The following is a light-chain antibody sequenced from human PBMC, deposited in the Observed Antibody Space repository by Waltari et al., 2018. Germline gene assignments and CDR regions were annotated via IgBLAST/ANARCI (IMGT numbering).Light chain of an antibody. CDR1: QSVLSRSNNKNY. J-gene: IGKJ4*01. Sequence: DIVMTQSPDSLAASLGERATINCRSSQSVLSRSNNKNYLAWYQRKQGQHPKLLMYWASTRESGVPDRFSGSGSGTDFTLTISSLQAEDVAVYYCQHYYSTPLAFGGGTKVEIK. CDR2: WAS. CDR3: QHYYSTPLA. V-gene: IGKV4-1*01.